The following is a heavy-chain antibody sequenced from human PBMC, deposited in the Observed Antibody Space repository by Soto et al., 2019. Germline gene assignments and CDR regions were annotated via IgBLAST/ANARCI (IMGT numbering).Heavy chain of an antibody. J-gene: IGHJ6*02. CDR3: ARGWESDSSGYYYYGMDV. V-gene: IGHV1-8*01. CDR1: VYTFTSYD. D-gene: IGHD3-22*01. CDR2: MNPNSGNT. Sequence: ASVKVSCKASVYTFTSYDINWVRQATGQGLEWMGWMNPNSGNTGYAQKFRGRVTRTRNTSISTAYMELSSLRSEDTAVYYCARGWESDSSGYYYYGMDVWGQGTTVTVSS.